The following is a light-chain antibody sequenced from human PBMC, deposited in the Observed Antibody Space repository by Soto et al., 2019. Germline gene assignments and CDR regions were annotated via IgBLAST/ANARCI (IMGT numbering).Light chain of an antibody. CDR2: LNSDGSH. Sequence: QLVLTQSPSASASLGASVKVTCTLSSGHSSYAIAWHQQQPEKGPRYLMKLNSDGSHSKGDGIPDRFSGSSSGAERYLTISSLQSEDEADYYCQTWGTGWEVFGTGTKVTVL. J-gene: IGLJ1*01. CDR1: SGHSSYA. V-gene: IGLV4-69*01. CDR3: QTWGTGWEV.